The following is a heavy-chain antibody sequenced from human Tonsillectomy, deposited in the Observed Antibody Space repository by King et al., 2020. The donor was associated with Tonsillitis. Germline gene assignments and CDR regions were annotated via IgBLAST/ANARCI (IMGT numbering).Heavy chain of an antibody. V-gene: IGHV3-7*01. CDR2: IKQDGSEK. Sequence: VQLVQSGGGLVQPGGSLRLSCAASGFTFRSYWMTWVRQAAGRGLEWVANIKQDGSEKYYMDSVKGRCTISRDNAKNSLYLQMNSVRAEVTDLYFCARDHVNSGWSRVHDYWGQGILVTVSS. CDR1: GFTFRSYW. D-gene: IGHD6-19*01. J-gene: IGHJ4*02. CDR3: ARDHVNSGWSRVHDY.